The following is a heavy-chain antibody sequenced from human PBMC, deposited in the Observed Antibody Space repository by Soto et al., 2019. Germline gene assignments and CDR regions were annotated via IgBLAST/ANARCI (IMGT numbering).Heavy chain of an antibody. Sequence: EGSLRLSCAASGFTVSSNYMSWVRQAPGKGLEWVSVIYSGGSTYYADSVKGRFTISRDNSKNTLYLQMNSLRAEDTAVYYCARINVVVAATGLDYWGQGTLVTVSS. V-gene: IGHV3-66*01. J-gene: IGHJ4*02. D-gene: IGHD2-15*01. CDR3: ARINVVVAATGLDY. CDR1: GFTVSSNY. CDR2: IYSGGST.